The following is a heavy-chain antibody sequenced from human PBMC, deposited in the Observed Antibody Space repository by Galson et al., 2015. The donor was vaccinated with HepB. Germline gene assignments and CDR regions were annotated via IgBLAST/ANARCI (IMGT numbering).Heavy chain of an antibody. D-gene: IGHD2-2*01. J-gene: IGHJ4*02. CDR2: IKQDGSEQ. Sequence: SLRLSCAASGFSFSNYWMSWVRQAPGKGLEWVANIKQDGSEQYYVDSVKGRLTISRDNAKNSLYLQMNSLRAEDTAVYYCARDRCSSTSCVFDYWGQGALVTVSS. CDR1: GFSFSNYW. V-gene: IGHV3-7*03. CDR3: ARDRCSSTSCVFDY.